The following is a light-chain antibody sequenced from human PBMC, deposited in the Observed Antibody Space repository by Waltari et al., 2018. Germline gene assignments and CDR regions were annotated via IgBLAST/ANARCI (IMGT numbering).Light chain of an antibody. J-gene: IGKJ1*01. V-gene: IGKV2-28*01. CDR2: LGS. Sequence: DIVMTQSPLSLPVTPGEPASLSCRSSQSLLHSNGNNDLNWYLQKPGQSPQVLIYLGSNRASGVPDRFSGSGSGTDFTLKISRVEAEDVGVYYCMQAIQARTFGQGTKVEVK. CDR1: QSLLHSNGNND. CDR3: MQAIQART.